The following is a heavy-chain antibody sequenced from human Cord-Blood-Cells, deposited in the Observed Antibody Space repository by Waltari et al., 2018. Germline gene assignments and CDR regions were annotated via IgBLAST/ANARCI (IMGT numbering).Heavy chain of an antibody. CDR3: ARGAVFDY. Sequence: QVQLQQWGAGLLKPSETLSLTCAAYGGSFSGYYWSWIRQPPGKGLEWIGEINHSGSTNYNPSLKSRVTISVDTSKNQFSLKLSSVTAADTAVYYCARGAVFDYWGQGTLVTVSS. V-gene: IGHV4-34*01. D-gene: IGHD6-19*01. CDR1: GGSFSGYY. J-gene: IGHJ4*02. CDR2: INHSGST.